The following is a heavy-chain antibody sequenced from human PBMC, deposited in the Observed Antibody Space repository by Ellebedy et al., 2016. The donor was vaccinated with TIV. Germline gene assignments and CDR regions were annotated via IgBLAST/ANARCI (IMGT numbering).Heavy chain of an antibody. J-gene: IGHJ4*02. Sequence: GESLKISCAASGFTVTTNYMNWVRQAPGKGLEWVSVIFSAADGGETHYADSVKGRFTISRDNSKNTVYLQMNSLRAEDTAVYYCANGLCGNNCYSLHYWGLGTLVTVSS. CDR2: IFSAADGGET. CDR3: ANGLCGNNCYSLHY. V-gene: IGHV3-53*05. D-gene: IGHD2-21*01. CDR1: GFTVTTNY.